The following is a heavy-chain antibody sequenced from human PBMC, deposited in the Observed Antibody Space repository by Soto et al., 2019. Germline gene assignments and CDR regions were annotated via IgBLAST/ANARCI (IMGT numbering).Heavy chain of an antibody. CDR1: GYSFTSYW. D-gene: IGHD6-13*01. J-gene: IGHJ1*01. CDR2: IDPSDSYT. CDR3: ARHDPSSSWRSNWGYFQH. Sequence: GESLKISCKGSGYSFTSYWISWVRQMPGEGLEWMGRIDPSDSYTNYSPSFQGHVAISADKSISTAYLQWSSLKASDTAMYYCARHDPSSSWRSNWGYFQHWGQGTLVTVSS. V-gene: IGHV5-10-1*01.